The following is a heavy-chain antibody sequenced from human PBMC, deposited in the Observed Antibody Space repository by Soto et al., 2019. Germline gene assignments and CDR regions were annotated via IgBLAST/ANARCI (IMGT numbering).Heavy chain of an antibody. CDR2: MNQDGGEK. Sequence: GGSLRLSCAASGFPFSSYWMTWFRQAPGKGPEWVADMNQDGGEKYYVDSVKGRFTISRDNAKTSLYLQMNSLRVEDTAVYYCARXDCSPSNCYNLYYGRDVWGQGTTVTVSS. V-gene: IGHV3-7*01. CDR1: GFPFSSYW. D-gene: IGHD2-2*02. J-gene: IGHJ6*02. CDR3: ARXDCSPSNCYNLYYGRDV.